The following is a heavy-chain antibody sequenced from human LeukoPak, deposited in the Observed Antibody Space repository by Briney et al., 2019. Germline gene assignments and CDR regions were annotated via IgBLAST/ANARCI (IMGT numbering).Heavy chain of an antibody. V-gene: IGHV3-53*04. CDR3: ARGRDGYNYRLDY. D-gene: IGHD5-24*01. CDR2: IYSGGST. Sequence: GSLRLSCAASGFTASSNYMSWVRQAPGKGLEWVSVIYSGGSTYYADSVKGRFTISRHNSKNTLYLQMNSLRAEDTAVYYCARGRDGYNYRLDYWGQGTLVTVSS. J-gene: IGHJ4*02. CDR1: GFTASSNY.